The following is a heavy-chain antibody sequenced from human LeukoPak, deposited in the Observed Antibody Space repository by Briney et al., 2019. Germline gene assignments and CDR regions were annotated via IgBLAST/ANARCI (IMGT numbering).Heavy chain of an antibody. Sequence: SGTLSLTCTVSGGSISSGDYYWSWIRQPPGKGLEWIGYIYYSGSTYYNPSLKSRVTISVDTSKNQFSLKLSSVTAADTAVYYCARGRIAARTFDIWGQGTMVTVSS. D-gene: IGHD6-6*01. CDR1: GGSISSGDYY. CDR2: IYYSGST. J-gene: IGHJ3*02. V-gene: IGHV4-30-4*08. CDR3: ARGRIAARTFDI.